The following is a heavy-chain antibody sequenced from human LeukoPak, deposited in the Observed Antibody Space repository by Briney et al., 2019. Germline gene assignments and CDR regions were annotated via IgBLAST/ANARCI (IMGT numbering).Heavy chain of an antibody. D-gene: IGHD3-10*01. J-gene: IGHJ4*02. V-gene: IGHV1-18*01. CDR2: INPYNGNR. CDR3: ARENAVLL. Sequence: ASVKVSCKTSGYRFITFGINWVRQAPGQGLEWMGWINPYNGNRYYAKKFQDRFNMTTDTSTSTVYLELQTLTSDDTAVYYCARENAVLLWGQGTLVTVSS. CDR1: GYRFITFG.